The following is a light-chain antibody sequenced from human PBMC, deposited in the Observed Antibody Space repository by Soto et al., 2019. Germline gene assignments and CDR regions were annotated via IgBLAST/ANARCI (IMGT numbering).Light chain of an antibody. CDR1: QSISGW. J-gene: IGKJ1*01. Sequence: DIAMTQSPSALSASVGERVTITCRASQSISGWLAWYQQKPGKAPKPLIFDASTLESGVPSRFSGSGSGTEFTLTISSLQPDDFATYYCQQYNTYLTFGQGTKVDIK. V-gene: IGKV1-5*01. CDR3: QQYNTYLT. CDR2: DAS.